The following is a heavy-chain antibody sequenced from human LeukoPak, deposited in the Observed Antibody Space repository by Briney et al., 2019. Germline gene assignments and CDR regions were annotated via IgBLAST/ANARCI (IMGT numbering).Heavy chain of an antibody. J-gene: IGHJ6*02. V-gene: IGHV4-59*08. CDR3: ARQNDFWSGYYDYYYGMDV. CDR2: FYYSGRI. D-gene: IGHD3-3*01. CDR1: GGSISTYY. Sequence: SETLSLTCTISGGSISTYYWSWIRQSPGKGLEWIGYFYYSGRIIYNPSLESRVAISVDTSKSQFSLKLSSVTAADTAVYYCARQNDFWSGYYDYYYGMDVWGQGTTVTVSS.